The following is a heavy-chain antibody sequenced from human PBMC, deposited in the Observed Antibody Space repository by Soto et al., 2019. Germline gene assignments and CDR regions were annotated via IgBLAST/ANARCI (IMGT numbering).Heavy chain of an antibody. Sequence: QLVESGGGVVQPGRSLRLSCAASGFTFSLYGMHWVRQAPGKGLEWVAVTSYDGSNKYYADSVKGRFTISRDNSKNTLYLQMNSLRAKDTAVYYCAKDSGYSGYDVYDYYYGMDVWGQGTTVTVSS. J-gene: IGHJ6*02. CDR3: AKDSGYSGYDVYDYYYGMDV. CDR2: TSYDGSNK. D-gene: IGHD5-12*01. V-gene: IGHV3-30*18. CDR1: GFTFSLYG.